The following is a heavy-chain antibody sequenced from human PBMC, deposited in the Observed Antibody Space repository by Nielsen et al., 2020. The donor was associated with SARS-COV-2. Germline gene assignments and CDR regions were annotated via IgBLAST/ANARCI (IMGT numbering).Heavy chain of an antibody. D-gene: IGHD1-26*01. Sequence: GESLKISCAASGFTFDDYAMHWVRQAPGKGLEWVAVISYDGSNKYYADSVKGRFTISRDNSKNTLYLQMNSLRAEDTAVYYCARASSGSYLYYFDYWGQGTLVTVSS. CDR1: GFTFDDYA. J-gene: IGHJ4*02. CDR3: ARASSGSYLYYFDY. CDR2: ISYDGSNK. V-gene: IGHV3-30-3*01.